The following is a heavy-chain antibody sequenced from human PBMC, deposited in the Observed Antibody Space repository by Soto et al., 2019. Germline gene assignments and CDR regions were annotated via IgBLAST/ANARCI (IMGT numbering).Heavy chain of an antibody. V-gene: IGHV3-23*01. CDR1: GFTFSSYA. J-gene: IGHJ5*02. D-gene: IGHD6-6*01. CDR3: AKDRWHSSSPNWFDP. Sequence: GGSLRLSCAASGFTFSSYAMSWVRQAPGKGLEWVSAISGSGGSTYYADSMKGRFTISRDNSKNTLYLQMNSLRAEDTAVYYCAKDRWHSSSPNWFDPWGQGTLVTVSS. CDR2: ISGSGGST.